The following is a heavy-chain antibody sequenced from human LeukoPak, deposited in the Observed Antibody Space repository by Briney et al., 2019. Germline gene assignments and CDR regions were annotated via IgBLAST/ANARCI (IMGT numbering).Heavy chain of an antibody. CDR1: GYTFTDYY. D-gene: IGHD6-6*01. J-gene: IGHJ4*02. CDR2: MNPNSGNT. Sequence: ASVKVSCKASGYTFTDYYIHWVRQAPGQGLEWMGWMNPNSGNTGYAQKFQGRVTITRNTSISTAYMELSSLRSEDTAVYYCARGSSISPVDYWGQGTLVTVSS. CDR3: ARGSSISPVDY. V-gene: IGHV1-8*03.